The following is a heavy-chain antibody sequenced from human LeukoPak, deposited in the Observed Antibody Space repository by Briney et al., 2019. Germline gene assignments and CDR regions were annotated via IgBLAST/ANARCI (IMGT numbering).Heavy chain of an antibody. CDR2: IYYSGST. CDR1: GGSISSGDYY. J-gene: IGHJ5*02. CDR3: ARGRRLWVRYYGSGSYYGNWFDP. D-gene: IGHD3-10*01. V-gene: IGHV4-30-4*01. Sequence: PSQTLSLTCTVSGGSISSGDYYWSWIRQPPGKGLEWIGYIYYSGSTYYNPSLKSRVTISVDTSKNQFSLKLSSVTAADTAVYYCARGRRLWVRYYGSGSYYGNWFDPWGQGTLVTVSS.